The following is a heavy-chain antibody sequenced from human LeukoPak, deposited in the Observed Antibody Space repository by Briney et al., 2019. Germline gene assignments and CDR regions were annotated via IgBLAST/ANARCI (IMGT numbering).Heavy chain of an antibody. CDR2: IYYCGRT. D-gene: IGHD4-23*01. J-gene: IGHJ3*02. CDR3: ARSWGVSTTVVTPGFAFDI. CDR1: GGSISSYY. Sequence: PSGTLSLTCTVSGGSISSYYWSWGRQPPGKGLDWVAYIYYCGRTNYNPSLKSRVTISVDTSRNQFSLKLSSVTAADTAVYYCARSWGVSTTVVTPGFAFDIWGQGTMVTVSS. V-gene: IGHV4-59*01.